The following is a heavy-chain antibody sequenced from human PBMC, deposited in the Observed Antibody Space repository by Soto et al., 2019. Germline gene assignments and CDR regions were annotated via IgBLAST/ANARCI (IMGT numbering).Heavy chain of an antibody. CDR2: INHSGST. V-gene: IGHV4-34*01. CDR3: HCSVPAASQYYYYYYMDV. Sequence: SETLSLTCAVYGGSFSGYYWSWIRQPPGKGLEWIGEINHSGSTNYNPSLKSRVTISVDTSKNQFSLKLSSVTAADTAVYYCHCSVPAASQYYYYYYMDVWGKGTTVTVSS. CDR1: GGSFSGYY. J-gene: IGHJ6*03. D-gene: IGHD2-2*01.